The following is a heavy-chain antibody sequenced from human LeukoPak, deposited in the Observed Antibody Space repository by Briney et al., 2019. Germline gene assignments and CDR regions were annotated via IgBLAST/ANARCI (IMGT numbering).Heavy chain of an antibody. CDR2: INWNGAST. J-gene: IGHJ6*03. CDR3: ARAVCPTIKFCDPSYFMDV. CDR1: GFSFDDLG. Sequence: GGSLRLSCAASGFSFDDLGMTWVRQVPGKGLEWVAGINWNGASTGYADSVRGRFTISRDNAKTSLYLQMNSLRAEDTALYYCARAVCPTIKFCDPSYFMDVWGKGTTVNVS. V-gene: IGHV3-20*04. D-gene: IGHD1/OR15-1a*01.